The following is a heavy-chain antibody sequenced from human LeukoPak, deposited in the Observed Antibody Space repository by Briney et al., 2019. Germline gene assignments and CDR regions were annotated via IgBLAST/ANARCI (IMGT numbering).Heavy chain of an antibody. CDR3: ARTTYYDTDTAYYRPFDS. D-gene: IGHD3-16*01. Sequence: PGGSLRLSCAASGFTFSKYWMHWVRQTPGMGLVWISRISGDGTTTGYADSVKGRFTLSRDNAKNTLYLQMNSLRADDTAVYYCARTTYYDTDTAYYRPFDSWGQGTLVTVSS. CDR1: GFTFSKYW. J-gene: IGHJ4*02. V-gene: IGHV3-74*01. CDR2: ISGDGTTT.